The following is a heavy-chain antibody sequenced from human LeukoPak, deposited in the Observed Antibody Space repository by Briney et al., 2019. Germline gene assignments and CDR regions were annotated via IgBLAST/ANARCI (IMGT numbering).Heavy chain of an antibody. CDR2: ISGSGGST. Sequence: GGSLRLSCAASGLTFSSYAMSWVRQAPGKRLEWVSAISGSGGSTYYADSVKGRFTISRDNSKNTLYLQMNSLRAEDTAVYYCAKDPALLTALAYWGQGTLVTVSS. V-gene: IGHV3-23*01. J-gene: IGHJ4*02. CDR1: GLTFSSYA. D-gene: IGHD3-9*01. CDR3: AKDPALLTALAY.